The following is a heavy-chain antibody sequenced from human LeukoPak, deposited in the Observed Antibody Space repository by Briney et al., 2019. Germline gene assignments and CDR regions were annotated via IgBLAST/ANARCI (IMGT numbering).Heavy chain of an antibody. Sequence: PSETLSLTCAVYGGSFSGYYWSWIRQPPGKGLEWIGEINHNGSTNYNPSLKSRVTISVDTSKNQFSLKLSSVTAADTAVHYCARAGSTGYLRWGQGTLVTVSS. D-gene: IGHD5-12*01. V-gene: IGHV4-34*01. J-gene: IGHJ4*02. CDR3: ARAGSTGYLR. CDR1: GGSFSGYY. CDR2: INHNGST.